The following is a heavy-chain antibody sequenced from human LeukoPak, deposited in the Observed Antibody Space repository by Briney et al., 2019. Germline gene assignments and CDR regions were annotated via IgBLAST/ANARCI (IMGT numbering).Heavy chain of an antibody. V-gene: IGHV4-38-2*01. CDR2: IYHSGST. Sequence: PSETLSLTCAVSGYSISSGYYWGWIRQPPGKGLEWIGSIYHSGSTYYNPSLKSRVTISVDTSKNQFSLKLSSVTAADTAVYYCARQDSGSYGVLDYWGQGTLLTVSS. D-gene: IGHD1-26*01. J-gene: IGHJ4*02. CDR3: ARQDSGSYGVLDY. CDR1: GYSISSGYY.